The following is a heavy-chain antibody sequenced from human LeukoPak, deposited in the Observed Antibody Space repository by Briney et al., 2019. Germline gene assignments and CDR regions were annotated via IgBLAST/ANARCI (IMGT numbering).Heavy chain of an antibody. J-gene: IGHJ4*02. V-gene: IGHV3-23*01. CDR1: GFTFDDYG. Sequence: GGSLRLSCAASGFTFDDYGMSWVRQAPGKGLEWVSAISGSGISTYYADSVKGRFTISRDNSKNTLYLQMNSLRADDAAVDYCAKGTHFDNWGQGTLVTVSS. CDR3: AKGTHFDN. CDR2: ISGSGIST.